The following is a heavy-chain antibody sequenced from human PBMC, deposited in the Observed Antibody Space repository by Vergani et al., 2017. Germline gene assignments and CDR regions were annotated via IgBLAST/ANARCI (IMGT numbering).Heavy chain of an antibody. Sequence: QVQLQQWGAGLLKPSETLSLTCAVYGGSFSGYYWSWIRQPPGKGLEWIGEINHSGSTNYNPSLKSRFTISVDTSKNQFSLKLSSVTAADTAVYYCASIGKLEGHYYYYYYMDVWGKGTTVTVSS. CDR2: INHSGST. CDR1: GGSFSGYY. CDR3: ASIGKLEGHYYYYYYMDV. D-gene: IGHD6-13*01. V-gene: IGHV4-34*01. J-gene: IGHJ6*03.